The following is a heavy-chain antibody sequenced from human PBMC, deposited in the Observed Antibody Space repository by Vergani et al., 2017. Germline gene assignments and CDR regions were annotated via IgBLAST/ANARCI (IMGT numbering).Heavy chain of an antibody. CDR2: IYPGDSDT. J-gene: IGHJ4*02. V-gene: IGHV5-51*01. CDR1: GYSFTSYW. D-gene: IGHD6-13*01. Sequence: EVPLVPSGAEVKTPGESLKISCKGSGYSFTSYWIGWVRQMPGKGLEWMGIIYPGDSDTRYSPSFQGQVTIQADKSISTAYLRWSSLKASDTAMYYCARLARIAAAERLDYWGQGTLVTVSS. CDR3: ARLARIAAAERLDY.